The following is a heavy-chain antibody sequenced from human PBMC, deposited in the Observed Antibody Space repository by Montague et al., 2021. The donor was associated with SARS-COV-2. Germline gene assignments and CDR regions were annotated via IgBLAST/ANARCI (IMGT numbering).Heavy chain of an antibody. D-gene: IGHD6-13*01. J-gene: IGHJ6*02. CDR2: IYYSGST. Sequence: SETLSLTCTVSGRSISSSSYYWGWIRQPPGKGLEWIGSIYYSGSTYYNSSLKSRVTISVDTSKNQFSLKLSSVTAADTAVYYCARVGRQQLVRLSGMDVWGQGTTVTVSS. V-gene: IGHV4-39*07. CDR1: GRSISSSSYY. CDR3: ARVGRQQLVRLSGMDV.